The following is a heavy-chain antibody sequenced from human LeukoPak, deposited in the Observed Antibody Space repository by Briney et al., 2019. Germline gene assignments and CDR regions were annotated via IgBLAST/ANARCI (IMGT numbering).Heavy chain of an antibody. Sequence: PSETLSLTCSVSGGSINNFYWTWIRQPPGKGLEWIGYIYSSGGTNYNPSLKSRVTISVDTSKNQFSLRLNSVTAADTAVYYCARSSSSRWYYFDYWGQGTLVTVSS. CDR3: ARSSSSRWYYFDY. D-gene: IGHD6-13*01. V-gene: IGHV4-59*01. CDR2: IYSSGGT. CDR1: GGSINNFY. J-gene: IGHJ4*02.